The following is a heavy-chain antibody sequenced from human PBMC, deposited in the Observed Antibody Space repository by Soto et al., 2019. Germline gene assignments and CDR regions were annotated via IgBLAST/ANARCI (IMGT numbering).Heavy chain of an antibody. CDR2: IWYDGSNK. J-gene: IGHJ4*02. Sequence: GGSLRLSCAASGFTFSSYGMHWVRQAPGKGLEWVAVIWYDGSNKYYADSVKGRFTISRDNSKNTLYLQMNSLRAEDTAVYYCARGGLRPYGDLSYYFDYWGQGTLVTVSS. D-gene: IGHD4-17*01. CDR3: ARGGLRPYGDLSYYFDY. CDR1: GFTFSSYG. V-gene: IGHV3-33*01.